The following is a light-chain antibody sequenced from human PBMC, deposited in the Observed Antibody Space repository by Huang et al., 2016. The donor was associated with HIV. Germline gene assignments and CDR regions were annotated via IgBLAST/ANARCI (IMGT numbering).Light chain of an antibody. CDR3: QQYNNWPPLT. J-gene: IGKJ4*01. Sequence: EVVITQSPAILSVSPGERATLSCRASQNVNTDLAWYKHNPCQAPSLLIYGASTRATGIPARFSGNVSETEFTLTISSLQSEDFASYYCQQYNNWPPLTFGGGTKVEIK. CDR2: GAS. V-gene: IGKV3-15*01. CDR1: QNVNTD.